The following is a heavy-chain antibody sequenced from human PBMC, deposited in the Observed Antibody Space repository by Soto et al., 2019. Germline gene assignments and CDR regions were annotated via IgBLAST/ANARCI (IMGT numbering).Heavy chain of an antibody. CDR2: IVVGSGNT. D-gene: IGHD1-20*01. Sequence: ASVKVSCKASGFTFSSSAVQWVRQARGQRLEWIGWIVVGSGNTKYVQKFQERVTITRDMSTSTAYMELSSLRSEDTAVYYCATGGIGISGITVLWGQGTLVTVSS. V-gene: IGHV1-58*01. CDR3: ATGGIGISGITVL. J-gene: IGHJ4*02. CDR1: GFTFSSSA.